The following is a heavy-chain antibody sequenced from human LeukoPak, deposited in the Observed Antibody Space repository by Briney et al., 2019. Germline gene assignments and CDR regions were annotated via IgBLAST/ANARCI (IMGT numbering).Heavy chain of an antibody. CDR2: INHSGST. D-gene: IGHD3-10*01. J-gene: IGHJ4*02. V-gene: IGHV4-34*01. CDR3: ARSPCMSVRGALSDY. CDR1: GGSFSGYY. Sequence: SETLSLTCAVYGGSFSGYYWSWIRQPPGKGLEWIGDINHSGSTNYNPSLKVRVTISVDTSKNQFYLTLSSVTAAAPAVYLCARSPCMSVRGALSDYWGQGTLVTVSS.